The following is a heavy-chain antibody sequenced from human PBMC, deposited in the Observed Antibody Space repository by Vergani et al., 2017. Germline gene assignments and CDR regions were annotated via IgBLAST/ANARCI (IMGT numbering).Heavy chain of an antibody. CDR1: GGTFSSYA. CDR2: IIPIFGTA. CDR3: ASGYCSSTSCYWDYYYYYYMDV. Sequence: QVQLVQSGAEVKKPGSSVKVSCKASGGTFSSYAISWVRQAPGQGLEWMGGIIPIFGTANYAQKFQGRVTITADESTSTAYMELSSLRSEDTAVYYCASGYCSSTSCYWDYYYYYYMDVWGKGP. J-gene: IGHJ6*03. D-gene: IGHD2-2*03. V-gene: IGHV1-69*01.